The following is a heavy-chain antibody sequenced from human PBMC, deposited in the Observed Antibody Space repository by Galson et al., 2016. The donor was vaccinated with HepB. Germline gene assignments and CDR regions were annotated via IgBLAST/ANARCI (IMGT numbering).Heavy chain of an antibody. D-gene: IGHD3-22*01. CDR3: ARPTNDAYEYDSSGFSY. Sequence: QSGAEVKMPGESLKISCRGSGYTFNDYWIAWVRQVPGKGLEYMGMIFPDDFDTRYSPSFQGHVTISVDRSTRTAYLQWTSLRASDTAPYFCARPTNDAYEYDSSGFSYWGQGTRVIVSS. V-gene: IGHV5-51*01. J-gene: IGHJ4*02. CDR1: GYTFNDYW. CDR2: IFPDDFDT.